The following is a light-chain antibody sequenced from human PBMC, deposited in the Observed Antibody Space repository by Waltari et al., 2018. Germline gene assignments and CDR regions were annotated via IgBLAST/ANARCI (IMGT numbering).Light chain of an antibody. J-gene: IGKJ1*01. Sequence: DIQMTQSPSTLSASVGYRVTLTCRARQSISSWFAWDQQKPGKAPKLLIYDASSLESGVPSRFSGSGSGTEFTLTISSLQPDDSATYWCQTYNNYGTFGQGTKVEI. CDR3: QTYNNYGT. CDR1: QSISSW. CDR2: DAS. V-gene: IGKV1-5*01.